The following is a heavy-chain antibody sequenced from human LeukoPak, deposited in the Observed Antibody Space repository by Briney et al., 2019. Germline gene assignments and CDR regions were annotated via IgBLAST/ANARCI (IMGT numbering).Heavy chain of an antibody. D-gene: IGHD3-16*01. Sequence: HPGGSLRLSCAASGFTFSSYRTQWVRQAPGKGLMWVSRINSDGSTTSYADSVKGRFTISRDNAKNTLYLQMNSLRVEDTAVYYCTRINYGWGQGTLVTVSS. J-gene: IGHJ4*02. CDR2: INSDGSTT. CDR3: TRINYG. CDR1: GFTFSSYR. V-gene: IGHV3-74*01.